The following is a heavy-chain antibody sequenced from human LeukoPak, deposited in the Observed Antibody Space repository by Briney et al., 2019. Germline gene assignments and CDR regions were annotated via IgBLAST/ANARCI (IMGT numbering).Heavy chain of an antibody. CDR1: AFTVSSNY. D-gene: IGHD3-10*01. CDR3: HSYGSGSYLPFDD. J-gene: IGHJ4*02. CDR2: IYSGGST. V-gene: IGHV3-53*01. Sequence: GGSLRISCAASAFTVSSNYMSWVRQPPGKELEWGSVIYSGGSTYSADSVNCRFTISSANSKNTLYLQMNSLRAEATAVYYCHSYGSGSYLPFDDWGQGTLVTAPS.